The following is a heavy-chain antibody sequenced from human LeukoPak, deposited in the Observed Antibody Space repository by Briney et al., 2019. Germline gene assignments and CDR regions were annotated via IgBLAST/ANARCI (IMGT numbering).Heavy chain of an antibody. CDR2: IYTSGST. D-gene: IGHD3-3*01. J-gene: IGHJ4*02. Sequence: PSEALSLTCTVSGGSISSGNYFRSWIRQPAGKGLEWIGRIYTSGSTNYNPSLKSRVTISVDTSKNQFSLKLSSVTAADTAVYYCARSPLEYDLWSGRHYYCDYWGQGTLVTVSS. CDR3: ARSPLEYDLWSGRHYYCDY. V-gene: IGHV4-61*02. CDR1: GGSISSGNYF.